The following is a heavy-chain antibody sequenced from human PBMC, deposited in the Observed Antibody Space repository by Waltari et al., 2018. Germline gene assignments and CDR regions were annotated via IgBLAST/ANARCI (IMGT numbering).Heavy chain of an antibody. Sequence: EVQLVESGGGLVQPGGSLSLSCAASGFTVRNYWMSWVRQAPGKGLEWVANIMTDGREEYYVDSVRGRFTISRDNAKNSLYLQMNSLRPEDTAVYYCVRDQWFAFDIWGQGTMVTVSS. CDR1: GFTVRNYW. D-gene: IGHD3-22*01. J-gene: IGHJ3*02. CDR2: IMTDGREE. CDR3: VRDQWFAFDI. V-gene: IGHV3-7*01.